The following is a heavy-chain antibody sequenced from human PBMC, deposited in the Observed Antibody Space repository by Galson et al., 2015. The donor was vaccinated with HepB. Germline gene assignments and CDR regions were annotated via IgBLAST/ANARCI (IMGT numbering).Heavy chain of an antibody. CDR3: ARGRSRSGYYPRAVYFDY. CDR2: INHSGST. J-gene: IGHJ4*02. Sequence: EPLSLTCAVYGGSFSGYYWSWIRQPPGKGLEWIGEINHSGSTNYNPSLKSRVTISVDTSKNQFSLKLSSVTAADTAVYYCARGRSRSGYYPRAVYFDYWGQGTLVTVSS. CDR1: GGSFSGYY. D-gene: IGHD3-3*01. V-gene: IGHV4-34*01.